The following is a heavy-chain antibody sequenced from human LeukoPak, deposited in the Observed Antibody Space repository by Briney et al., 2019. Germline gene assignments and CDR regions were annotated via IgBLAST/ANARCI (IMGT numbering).Heavy chain of an antibody. V-gene: IGHV3-23*01. CDR3: AKGDPNRGYLP. CDR1: GFTFSSYA. D-gene: IGHD3-22*01. J-gene: IGHJ5*02. CDR2: ISRSGGTT. Sequence: GGSLTLSCAASGFTFSSYAMSLVRQAPGKGLEWVSTISRSGGTTYYADSVKDRFSLSRDNSKNTLYLQITSLRAEDTAAYFCAKGDPNRGYLPWGQGTLVTVSS.